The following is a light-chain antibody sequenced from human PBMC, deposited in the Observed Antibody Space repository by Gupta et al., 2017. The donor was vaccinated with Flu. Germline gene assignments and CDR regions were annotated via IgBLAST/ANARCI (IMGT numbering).Light chain of an antibody. CDR2: KDN. CDR1: ALPKQY. V-gene: IGLV3-25*03. Sequence: SSALPQPPSVSVSPGQTAWITCSGDALPKQYAYWYQQTPGHAPVLVIYKDNGRPSGIPERFSGSGSGTTVTLTISGVQEEDEADYYCQSADSSDTWVFGGGTKLTVL. J-gene: IGLJ3*02. CDR3: QSADSSDTWV.